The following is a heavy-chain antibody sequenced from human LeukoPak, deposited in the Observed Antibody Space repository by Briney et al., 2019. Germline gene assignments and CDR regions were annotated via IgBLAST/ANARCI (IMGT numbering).Heavy chain of an antibody. V-gene: IGHV3-23*01. CDR2: ISGSGGST. Sequence: GGSLRLSCAASGFTFSSYAVSWVRQAPGKGLEWVSAISGSGGSTYYADSVKGRFTISRDNSKNTLYLQMNSLRAEDTAVYYCAKDDADIVVVVAAVDYWGQGTLVTVSS. CDR3: AKDDADIVVVVAAVDY. D-gene: IGHD2-15*01. J-gene: IGHJ4*02. CDR1: GFTFSSYA.